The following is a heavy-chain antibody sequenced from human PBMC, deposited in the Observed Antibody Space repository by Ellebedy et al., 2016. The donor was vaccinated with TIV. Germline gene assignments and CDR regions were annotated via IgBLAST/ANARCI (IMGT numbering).Heavy chain of an antibody. J-gene: IGHJ4*02. D-gene: IGHD5-12*01. CDR1: GGTISSTNYY. V-gene: IGHV4-39*07. Sequence: SETLSLIXNVSGGTISSTNYYWGWIRQSPEKGLEWIGSIYHSGSTYYNPSLKSRLTISLDTTKNQFSLRLDSVTAADTAVYYCASSPSGYEIPYWGQGTLVTVSS. CDR3: ASSPSGYEIPY. CDR2: IYHSGST.